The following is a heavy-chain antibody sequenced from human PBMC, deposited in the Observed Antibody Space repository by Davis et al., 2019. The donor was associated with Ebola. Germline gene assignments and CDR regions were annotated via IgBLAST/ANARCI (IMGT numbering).Heavy chain of an antibody. CDR2: ITWDAGNT. CDR1: GFTFDDFA. J-gene: IGHJ4*02. D-gene: IGHD3-10*01. Sequence: GESLKISCAASGFTFDDFAMHWVRQAPGKGLEWLSLITWDAGNTYYADSLKGRFTISRDNSKNSLYLQMNSLRAEDTALYYCVKDRPGAFDFWGQGTLATVSS. V-gene: IGHV3-43D*03. CDR3: VKDRPGAFDF.